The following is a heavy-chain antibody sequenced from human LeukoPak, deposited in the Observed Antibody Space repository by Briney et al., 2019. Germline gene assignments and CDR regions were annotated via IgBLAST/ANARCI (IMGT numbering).Heavy chain of an antibody. CDR2: IRNKANGYTT. J-gene: IGHJ2*01. CDR1: GFTFSSYG. Sequence: GGSLRLSCAASGFTFSSYGMHWVRQAPGKGLEWVGRIRNKANGYTTEYAASVKGRFTISRDDSENSLFLQMNSLKIEDTAVFYCARSPRGVAPFDLWGRGPLVTVSS. CDR3: ARSPRGVAPFDL. V-gene: IGHV3-72*01. D-gene: IGHD3-3*01.